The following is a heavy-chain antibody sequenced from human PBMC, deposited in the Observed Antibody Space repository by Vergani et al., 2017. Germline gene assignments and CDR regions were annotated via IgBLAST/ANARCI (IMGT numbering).Heavy chain of an antibody. CDR1: GGSIISSSYY. D-gene: IGHD6-19*01. J-gene: IGHJ4*02. CDR3: ARPYSSGWYYFDY. V-gene: IGHV4-39*01. Sequence: QLQLQESGPGLVKPSETLSLTCTVSGGSIISSSYYWGWIRQPPGKGLEWIGSIYYSGSTYYNPSLKSRVTISVDTSKNQFSLKLSSVTAADTAVYYCARPYSSGWYYFDYWGQGTLVTVSS. CDR2: IYYSGST.